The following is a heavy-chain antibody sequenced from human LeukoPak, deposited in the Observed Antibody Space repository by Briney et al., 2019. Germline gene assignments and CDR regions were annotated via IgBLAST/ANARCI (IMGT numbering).Heavy chain of an antibody. Sequence: GGSLRLSCAASGFTFSSYAMSWVRQAPGKGLEWVSAISVAGGSTYYADSVRGRFTISRDNSKNTLFLQMNSLRAKDTAVYYCAKGRGYSGTYPVDYWGQGTLVTVSS. CDR1: GFTFSSYA. D-gene: IGHD1-26*01. J-gene: IGHJ4*02. CDR3: AKGRGYSGTYPVDY. V-gene: IGHV3-23*01. CDR2: ISVAGGST.